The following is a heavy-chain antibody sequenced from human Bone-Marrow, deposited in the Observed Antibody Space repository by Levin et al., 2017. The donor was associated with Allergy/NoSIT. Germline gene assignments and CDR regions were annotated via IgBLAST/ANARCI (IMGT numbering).Heavy chain of an antibody. Sequence: GGSLRLSCAASGFTFNNYAMTWVRQAPGKGLEWVSSIGGSGETFYPDSVKGRFTISRDNSKNTMYLQMNSLRVEDTAIYYCATTKWFGEHYDYWGQGTPVTVSS. CDR2: IGGSGET. D-gene: IGHD3-10*01. CDR3: ATTKWFGEHYDY. V-gene: IGHV3-23*01. CDR1: GFTFNNYA. J-gene: IGHJ4*02.